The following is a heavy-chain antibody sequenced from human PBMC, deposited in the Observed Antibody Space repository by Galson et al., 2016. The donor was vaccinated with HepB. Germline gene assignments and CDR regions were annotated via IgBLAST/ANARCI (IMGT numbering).Heavy chain of an antibody. D-gene: IGHD5-24*01. CDR2: ISCDGKSE. J-gene: IGHJ4*02. Sequence: SLRLSCAASEFTFNNCPLHWVRQAPGKGLEWVALISCDGKSESYADSVKGRVTISRDNSKNTLYLQMHSLRGEDTAVYYCAKGRWDFDSWGQGTLVTVSS. CDR1: EFTFNNCP. CDR3: AKGRWDFDS. V-gene: IGHV3-30*04.